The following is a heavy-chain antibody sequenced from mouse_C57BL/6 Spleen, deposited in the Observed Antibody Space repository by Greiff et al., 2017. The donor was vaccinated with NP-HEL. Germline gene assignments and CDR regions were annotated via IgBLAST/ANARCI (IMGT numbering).Heavy chain of an antibody. CDR2: IYPRSGNT. V-gene: IGHV1-81*01. CDR3: ARNRGNYTFAY. Sequence: QVQLQQSGAELARPGASVKLSCKASGYTFTSYGISWVKQRTGQGLEWIGEIYPRSGNTYYNQKFKGKATLTVDTSSSTAYMQLSSLTSEDSAVYYCARNRGNYTFAYWGQGTLVTVSA. CDR1: GYTFTSYG. J-gene: IGHJ3*01. D-gene: IGHD2-12*01.